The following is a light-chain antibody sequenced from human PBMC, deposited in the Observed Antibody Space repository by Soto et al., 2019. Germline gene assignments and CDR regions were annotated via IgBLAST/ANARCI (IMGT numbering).Light chain of an antibody. CDR3: QQYGSSLWT. J-gene: IGKJ1*01. CDR1: QSVSSSY. V-gene: IGKV3-20*01. Sequence: EIVLTQSPGTLSLSPGERATLSCRASQSVSSSYLAWYQQKPGQGPRLLIYGASSRATGIPDRFSGSGSGTDFTLTSSRLEPEDFAVYYCQQYGSSLWTFGKGTKVEIK. CDR2: GAS.